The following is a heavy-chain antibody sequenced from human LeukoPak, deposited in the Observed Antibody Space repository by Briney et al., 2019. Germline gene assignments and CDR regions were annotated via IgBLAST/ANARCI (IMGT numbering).Heavy chain of an antibody. Sequence: GGSLRLSCAASGFTFSNAWMSWVRQAPGKGLEWVGRIKSKTDGGATDYAAPVKGRFTISRDDSKNTLYLQMNSLKTEDTAVYYCTTVRLEDVWLYYVGVDYWGQGTLVTVSS. CDR2: IKSKTDGGAT. CDR3: TTVRLEDVWLYYVGVDY. CDR1: GFTFSNAW. V-gene: IGHV3-15*01. J-gene: IGHJ4*02. D-gene: IGHD3-22*01.